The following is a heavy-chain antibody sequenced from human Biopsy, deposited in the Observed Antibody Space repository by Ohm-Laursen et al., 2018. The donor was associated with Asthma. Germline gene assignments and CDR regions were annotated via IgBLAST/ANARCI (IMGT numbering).Heavy chain of an antibody. D-gene: IGHD3-22*01. V-gene: IGHV4-59*08. CDR2: IYYSGST. CDR1: GVSISSDY. CDR3: VRHQYSSSWSTFDY. Sequence: SETLSLTCTVSGVSISSDYWSWIRQPPGKGLEWIGHIYYSGSTNYQPSLKSRVTISVDTSKNQFSLKMSSVTAADTAVYFCVRHQYSSSWSTFDYWGQGALVTVSS. J-gene: IGHJ4*02.